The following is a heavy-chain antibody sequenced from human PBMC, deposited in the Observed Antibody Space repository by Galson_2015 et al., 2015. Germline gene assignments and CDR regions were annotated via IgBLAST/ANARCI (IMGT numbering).Heavy chain of an antibody. J-gene: IGHJ3*02. Sequence: SLRLSCAASGFTFSSYGMHWVRQAPGKGLEWVAVIWYDGSNKYYADSVKGRFTISRDNSKNTLYLQMNSLRAEDTAVYYCARDQQVGATREWGAFDIWGQGTMVTVSS. CDR2: IWYDGSNK. D-gene: IGHD1-26*01. CDR1: GFTFSSYG. V-gene: IGHV3-33*01. CDR3: ARDQQVGATREWGAFDI.